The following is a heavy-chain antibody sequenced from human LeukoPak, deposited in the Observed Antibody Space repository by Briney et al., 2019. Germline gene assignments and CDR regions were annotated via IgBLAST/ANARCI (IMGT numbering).Heavy chain of an antibody. V-gene: IGHV4-31*03. D-gene: IGHD4-17*01. J-gene: IGHJ6*02. Sequence: PSETLSLTCTVSGGSINNGGYYWSWIRQHPGKGLEWIGYIYYSGSSYYNPSLRSRVTISVDTSKNHFSLKLSSVTAADTAVYYCARDHGDRPYYYGMDVWGQGTTVTVSS. CDR2: IYYSGSS. CDR3: ARDHGDRPYYYGMDV. CDR1: GGSINNGGYY.